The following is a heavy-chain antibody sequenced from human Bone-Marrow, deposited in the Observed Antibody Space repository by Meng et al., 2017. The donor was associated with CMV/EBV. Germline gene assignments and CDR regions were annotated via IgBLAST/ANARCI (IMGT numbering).Heavy chain of an antibody. V-gene: IGHV2-5*02. D-gene: IGHD5-12*01. CDR3: SHRRHRDSGYAEGNWFDP. CDR1: LSTSGGG. Sequence: LSTSGGGVGWMRQPPAKAREWLALIYWDDDKRYSQSLKSRLTITKDTSKNQVVLTMTNMDPVDTATYYCSHRRHRDSGYAEGNWFDPWGQGTLVTVSS. J-gene: IGHJ5*02. CDR2: IYWDDDK.